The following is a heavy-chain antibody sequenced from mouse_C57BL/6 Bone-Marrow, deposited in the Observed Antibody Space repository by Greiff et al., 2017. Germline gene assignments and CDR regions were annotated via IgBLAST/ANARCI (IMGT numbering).Heavy chain of an antibody. CDR3: ATILLRDYYAMDY. CDR1: GYAFSSYW. J-gene: IGHJ4*01. D-gene: IGHD1-1*01. CDR2: IYPGDGAT. V-gene: IGHV1-80*01. Sequence: QVQLQQSGAELVKPGASVKISCKASGYAFSSYWMNWVKQRPGKGLEWIGQIYPGDGATNYYGKFKGKATLTADKSSCRAYMQLSSLTSEDSAIYFCATILLRDYYAMDYWGQGTSVTVSS.